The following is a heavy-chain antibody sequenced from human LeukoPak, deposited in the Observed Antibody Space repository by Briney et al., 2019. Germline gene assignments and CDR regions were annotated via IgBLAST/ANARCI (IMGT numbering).Heavy chain of an antibody. CDR1: GYSISSGYY. D-gene: IGHD3-22*01. J-gene: IGHJ4*02. CDR2: INHSGST. CDR3: ARSYFYDSSKDC. V-gene: IGHV4-38-2*02. Sequence: SETLSLTCSASGYSISSGYYWGWIRQPPGKGLEWIGSINHSGSTYYNASLKSRVTISVDTSKNQFSLKLSSVTAADTAVFYCARSYFYDSSKDCWGQGILVTVSS.